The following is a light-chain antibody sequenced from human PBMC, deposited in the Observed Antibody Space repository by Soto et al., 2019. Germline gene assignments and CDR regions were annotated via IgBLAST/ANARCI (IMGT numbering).Light chain of an antibody. CDR1: QGISNY. CDR3: QKYDSAPWT. V-gene: IGKV1-27*01. CDR2: GAS. Sequence: EIQMTQSPSSLSASVGDRVTITCRASQGISNYLAWYQQKPGKVPKLLIYGASTLQSGVPSRLSGSGSRTDFTLIINSLQPEDVATYYCQKYDSAPWTFGQGNKVEIK. J-gene: IGKJ1*01.